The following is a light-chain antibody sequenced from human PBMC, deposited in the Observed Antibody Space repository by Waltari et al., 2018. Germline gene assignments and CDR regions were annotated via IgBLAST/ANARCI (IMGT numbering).Light chain of an antibody. CDR3: LLSYGTTYI. CDR2: ATN. J-gene: IGLJ1*01. V-gene: IGLV7-46*01. Sequence: QPVVTQKPSLTVSPGGTVTLPCGSSTGRVTSGHYAYRFQQRSGQAPKPLFFATNYRHPWTPARFSASRLGGKADLTLAGAQPEDEAEYFCLLSYGTTYIFGGGTEVTVL. CDR1: TGRVTSGHY.